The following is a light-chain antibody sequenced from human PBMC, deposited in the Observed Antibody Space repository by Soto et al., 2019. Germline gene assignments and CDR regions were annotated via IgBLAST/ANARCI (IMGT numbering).Light chain of an antibody. Sequence: QSVLIQPPSASGSAGHSVTLSCTGTSGDFGGYDYVSWYQQLPGKAPKLMIYQVTIRPSGISNRFSGSKSGNTASLTISGLQAEDEADYYCTSFSSSTSLYVFGTGTKVTVL. CDR2: QVT. V-gene: IGLV2-14*01. CDR1: SGDFGGYDY. J-gene: IGLJ1*01. CDR3: TSFSSSTSLYV.